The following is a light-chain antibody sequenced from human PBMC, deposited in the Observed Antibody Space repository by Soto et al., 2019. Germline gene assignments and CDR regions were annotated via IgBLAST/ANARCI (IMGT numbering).Light chain of an antibody. Sequence: QSVLTQPPSVSAAPGQKVTISCSGRSSNIGNNAVSWYQQFPGTAPKLLIYDNNKRPSGIPDRFSGSKSGTSATLGITGLQTGDEADYYCGTWDSSLNARVFGTGTKLTVL. J-gene: IGLJ1*01. V-gene: IGLV1-51*01. CDR3: GTWDSSLNARV. CDR1: SSNIGNNA. CDR2: DNN.